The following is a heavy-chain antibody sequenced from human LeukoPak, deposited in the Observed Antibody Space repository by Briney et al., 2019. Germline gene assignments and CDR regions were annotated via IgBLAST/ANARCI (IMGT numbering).Heavy chain of an antibody. CDR1: GYTLTELS. Sequence: GASVKVSCKVSGYTLTELSMHWVRQAPGKGLEWMGGFDPEDGETIYAQKFQGRVTMTEDTSTDTAYMELSSLRSEDTAVYYCALLPAYYYGSGRDYWGQGTLVTVSS. CDR2: FDPEDGET. V-gene: IGHV1-24*01. D-gene: IGHD3-10*01. CDR3: ALLPAYYYGSGRDY. J-gene: IGHJ4*02.